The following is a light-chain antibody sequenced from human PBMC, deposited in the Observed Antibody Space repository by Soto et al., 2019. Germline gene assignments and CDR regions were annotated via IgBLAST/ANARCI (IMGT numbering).Light chain of an antibody. CDR1: RGIGST. J-gene: IGKJ4*01. Sequence: EVVMTQSPATLSVSPGERATLSCRASRGIGSTLAWYQQKPGQTPRLLSYDTDTRATGVPARFIGSASGTEFTLTITSLQSEDFAIYYCQHYVTWPLTFGGGTRVENK. CDR2: DTD. V-gene: IGKV3-15*01. CDR3: QHYVTWPLT.